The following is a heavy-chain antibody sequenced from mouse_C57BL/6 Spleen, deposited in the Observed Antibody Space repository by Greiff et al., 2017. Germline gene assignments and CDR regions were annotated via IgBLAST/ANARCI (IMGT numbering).Heavy chain of an antibody. Sequence: EVKVVESGGDLVKPGGSLKLSCAASGFTFSSYGMSWVRQTPDKRLEWVATISSGGSYTYYPDSVKGRFTISRDNAKNTLYLQMSSLKSEDTAMYYCARHVDGNSFDYWGQGTTLTVSS. CDR3: ARHVDGNSFDY. V-gene: IGHV5-6*01. J-gene: IGHJ2*01. CDR1: GFTFSSYG. D-gene: IGHD2-1*01. CDR2: ISSGGSYT.